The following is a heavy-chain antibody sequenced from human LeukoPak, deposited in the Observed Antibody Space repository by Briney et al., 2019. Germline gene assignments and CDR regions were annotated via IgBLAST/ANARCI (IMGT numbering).Heavy chain of an antibody. J-gene: IGHJ4*02. V-gene: IGHV4-4*07. CDR3: AREWSSAWLGQNYFDY. CDR1: GGSIRSHY. CDR2: VYAGGIT. Sequence: SETLSLTCSVSGGSIRSHYGSWIRQPAGKGLEWIGRVYAGGITNYNPSLKSRVSLSIDTFKNQFSLKMNSMTAADTAVYFCAREWSSAWLGQNYFDYWGPETLVIVSS. D-gene: IGHD6-19*01.